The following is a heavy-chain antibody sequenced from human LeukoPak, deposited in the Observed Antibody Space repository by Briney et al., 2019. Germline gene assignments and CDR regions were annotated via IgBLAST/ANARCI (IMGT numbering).Heavy chain of an antibody. J-gene: IGHJ3*02. CDR1: GFAFSSST. CDR3: ATDAGSAFDI. Sequence: GGSLRLSCAASGFAFSSSTMNWVRQAPGKGLEWVSSISSSSSYIYYADSVKGRFTISRDNAKNSLYLQMSSLRGEDTAVYYCATDAGSAFDIWGQGTMVTVS. D-gene: IGHD1-14*01. V-gene: IGHV3-21*01. CDR2: ISSSSSYI.